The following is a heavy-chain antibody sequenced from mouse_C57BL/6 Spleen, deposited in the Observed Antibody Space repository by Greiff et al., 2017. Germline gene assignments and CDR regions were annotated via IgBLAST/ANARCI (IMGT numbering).Heavy chain of an antibody. J-gene: IGHJ2*01. D-gene: IGHD1-1*01. CDR2: IRNKANTHAT. Sequence: EVKLEESGGGLVQPGGSMKLSCAASGFTFSDAWMDWVRQSPEKGLEWVAEIRNKANTHATYYAESVKGRFTISRDDSKSSVYLQMNSLRAEDTGIYYCTYYYGSSWGQGTTLTVSS. CDR1: GFTFSDAW. V-gene: IGHV6-6*01. CDR3: TYYYGSS.